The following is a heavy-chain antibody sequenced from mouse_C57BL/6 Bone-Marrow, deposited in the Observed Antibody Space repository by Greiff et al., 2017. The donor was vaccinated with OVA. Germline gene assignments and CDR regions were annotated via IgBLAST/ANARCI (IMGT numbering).Heavy chain of an antibody. CDR1: GFNIKDDY. V-gene: IGHV14-4*01. CDR2: IDPENGDT. CDR3: TTPITTVVASGDYFDY. Sequence: EVQGVESGAELVRPGASVKLSCTASGFNIKDDYMHWVKQRPEQGLEWIGWIDPENGDTEYASKFQGKATITADTSSNTAYLQLSSLTSEDTAVYYCTTPITTVVASGDYFDYWGQGTTLTVSS. J-gene: IGHJ2*01. D-gene: IGHD1-1*01.